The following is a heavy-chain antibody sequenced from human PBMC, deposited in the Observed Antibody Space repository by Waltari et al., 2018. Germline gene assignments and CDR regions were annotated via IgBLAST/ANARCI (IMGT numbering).Heavy chain of an antibody. V-gene: IGHV4-39*07. Sequence: QLQESGPGLVKPSETLSLTCTVSGGSVSHNTYYWGGIRQPPGKGLEWIGSIYYSGSNYYNPSLGSRVTITVDTSKNQFSLKLTSVTAADTAVYYCARDIVIMENWFDPWGQGTLVTVSS. J-gene: IGHJ5*02. CDR3: ARDIVIMENWFDP. D-gene: IGHD1-26*01. CDR1: GGSVSHNTYY. CDR2: IYYSGSN.